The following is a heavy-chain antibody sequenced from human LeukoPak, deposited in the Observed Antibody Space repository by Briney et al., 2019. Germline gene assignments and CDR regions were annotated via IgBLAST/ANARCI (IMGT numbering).Heavy chain of an antibody. J-gene: IGHJ5*02. CDR2: ISWNSGSI. V-gene: IGHV3-9*01. CDR1: GFTFDDYA. D-gene: IGHD6-19*01. CDR3: AKARYSSGWYFWFDP. Sequence: GRSLRPSCAASGFTFDDYAMHWVRQAPGKGLEWVSGISWNSGSIGYADSVKGRFTISRDNAKNSLYLQMNSLRAEDTALYYCAKARYSSGWYFWFDPWGQGTLVTVSS.